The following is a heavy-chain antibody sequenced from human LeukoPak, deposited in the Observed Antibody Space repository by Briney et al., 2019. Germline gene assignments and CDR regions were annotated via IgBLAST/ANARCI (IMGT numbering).Heavy chain of an antibody. CDR2: INHSGST. J-gene: IGHJ4*02. CDR1: GGSFSGYY. D-gene: IGHD4-17*01. CDR3: ARSDYGDYFDY. V-gene: IGHV4-34*01. Sequence: SETLSLTCAVYGGSFSGYYWSRIRQPPGKGLEWIGEINHSGSTNYNPSLKSRVTISVDTSKNQFSLKLSSVTAADTAVYYCARSDYGDYFDYWGQGTLVTVSS.